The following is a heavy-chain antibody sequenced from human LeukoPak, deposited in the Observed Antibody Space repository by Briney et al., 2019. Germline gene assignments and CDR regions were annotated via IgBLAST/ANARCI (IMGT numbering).Heavy chain of an antibody. CDR2: INHSGST. D-gene: IGHD3-10*01. V-gene: IGHV4-34*01. J-gene: IGHJ5*02. Sequence: PSETLSLTCAVYGGSFSGYYWSWIRQPPGKGLEWIGEINHSGSTNYNPSLKSRVTISVDTSKNQFSLKLSSVTAADTAVYYCARGGGSTWFDPWGQGTLVTVSS. CDR1: GGSFSGYY. CDR3: ARGGGSTWFDP.